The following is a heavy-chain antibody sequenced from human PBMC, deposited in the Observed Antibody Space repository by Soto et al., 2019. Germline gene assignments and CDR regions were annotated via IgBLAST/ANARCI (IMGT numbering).Heavy chain of an antibody. Sequence: QGQLLQSGDEVKKPGASVRVSCRASGYDFTSYGISWVRQAPGQGLEWVSWISAYNGKRDTAQKFQGKGTMTLDTSTDTATMELGDLTSADTAVYYCARGRIVASIHDAFEIWGQGTMVAVSS. CDR1: GYDFTSYG. V-gene: IGHV1-18*01. D-gene: IGHD2-21*01. CDR2: ISAYNGKR. CDR3: ARGRIVASIHDAFEI. J-gene: IGHJ3*02.